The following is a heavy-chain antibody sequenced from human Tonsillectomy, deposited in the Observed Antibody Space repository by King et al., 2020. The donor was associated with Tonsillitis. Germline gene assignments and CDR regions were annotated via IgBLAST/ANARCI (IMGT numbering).Heavy chain of an antibody. CDR2: IYTSGST. J-gene: IGHJ1*01. Sequence: QLHESGPGLVKPSETLSLTCTVSGGSISSYYWSWLRQPAGKGLEWIGRIYTSGSTNYNPSLKSRVTMSVDTSKNQFSLKLSSVTAADTAVYYCARDYYYDSSGYPIENFQHWGQGTLVTVSS. CDR3: ARDYYYDSSGYPIENFQH. CDR1: GGSISSYY. V-gene: IGHV4-4*07. D-gene: IGHD3-22*01.